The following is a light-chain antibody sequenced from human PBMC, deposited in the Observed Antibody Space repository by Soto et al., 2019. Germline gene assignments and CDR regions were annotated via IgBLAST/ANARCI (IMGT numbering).Light chain of an antibody. V-gene: IGLV1-44*01. J-gene: IGLJ3*02. CDR1: SSNIGGNT. Sequence: QSALTQPPSASGTPGQRVTISCSGTSSNIGGNTVNWYQQLPGTAPKLLIYSNNQRPSGVPDRFSGSKSGTSASLAISGLQSEDEADYYCAAWDDSLNGPVFGGGTKLTVL. CDR3: AAWDDSLNGPV. CDR2: SNN.